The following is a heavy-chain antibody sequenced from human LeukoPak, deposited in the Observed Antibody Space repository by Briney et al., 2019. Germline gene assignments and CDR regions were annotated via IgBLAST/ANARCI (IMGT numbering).Heavy chain of an antibody. J-gene: IGHJ4*02. CDR1: GCTFTSYA. CDR3: ARKGELSLSAAFDI. D-gene: IGHD3-16*02. V-gene: IGHV3-23*01. CDR2: INGGGAST. Sequence: GGSLRFSCAASGCTFTSYAMSWVRQAPGKGLEWVSVINGGGASTDYADSVKGRFTISRDNAKNSLYLQMNSLRAEDTAVYYCARKGELSLSAAFDIWGQGTLVTVSS.